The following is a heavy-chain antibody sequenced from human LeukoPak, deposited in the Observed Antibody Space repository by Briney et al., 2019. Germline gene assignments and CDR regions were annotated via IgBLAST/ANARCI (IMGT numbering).Heavy chain of an antibody. J-gene: IGHJ4*02. CDR2: INPNSGGT. D-gene: IGHD1-1*01. CDR3: ARGLASGTYRLGY. CDR1: GYTFTNYH. Sequence: ASVKVSCKASGYTFTNYHTHWVRQAPGQGLEWMGRINPNSGGTNYAQKFQGRVTMTRDTSIITTYMELSGLSSDDTGVYYCARGLASGTYRLGYWGQGTLVTVSS. V-gene: IGHV1-2*05.